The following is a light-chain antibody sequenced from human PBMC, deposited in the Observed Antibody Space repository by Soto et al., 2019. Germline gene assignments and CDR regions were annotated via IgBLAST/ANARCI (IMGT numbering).Light chain of an antibody. CDR3: CSYAGSPRYV. V-gene: IGLV2-11*01. J-gene: IGLJ1*01. Sequence: QSVLTQPRSASGSPGQSVTISCTGTSSDVGGYNYVSWYQQHPGKAPKVMIYDVSERPSGVPDRFSGSKSGNTASLTISGLQAEDEADYYCCSYAGSPRYVLGTGTKLTVL. CDR1: SSDVGGYNY. CDR2: DVS.